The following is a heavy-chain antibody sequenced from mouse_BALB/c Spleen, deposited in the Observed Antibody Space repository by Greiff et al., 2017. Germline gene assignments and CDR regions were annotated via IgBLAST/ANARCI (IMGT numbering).Heavy chain of an antibody. CDR1: GYTFSSYW. D-gene: IGHD2-3*01. V-gene: IGHV1-9*01. Sequence: VQLHQSGAELMKPGASVKISCKATGYTFSSYWIEWVKQRPGHGLEWIGEILPGSGSTNYNEKFKGKATFTADTSSNTAYMQLSSLTSEDSAVYYCARGYYLYYYAMDYWGQGTSVTVSS. J-gene: IGHJ4*01. CDR3: ARGYYLYYYAMDY. CDR2: ILPGSGST.